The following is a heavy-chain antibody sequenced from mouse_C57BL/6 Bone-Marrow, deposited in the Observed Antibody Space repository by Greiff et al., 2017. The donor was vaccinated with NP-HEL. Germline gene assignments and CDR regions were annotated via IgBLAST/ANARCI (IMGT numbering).Heavy chain of an antibody. Sequence: QVQLKESGPELVKPGASVKISCKASGYAFSSSWMNWVKQRPGKGLEWIGRIYPGDGDTNYNGKFKGKATLTADKSSSTAYMQLSSLTSEDSAVYCVARAPSHHYYGAWFAYWGQGTLVTVSA. J-gene: IGHJ3*01. CDR2: IYPGDGDT. D-gene: IGHD1-1*01. CDR3: ARAPSHHYYGAWFAY. V-gene: IGHV1-82*01. CDR1: GYAFSSSW.